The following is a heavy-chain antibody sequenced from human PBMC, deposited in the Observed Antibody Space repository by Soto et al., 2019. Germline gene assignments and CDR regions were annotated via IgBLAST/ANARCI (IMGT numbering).Heavy chain of an antibody. Sequence: ASVKVSCKASGGTFSIYTISWVRQAPGQGLEWMGWINPNSGGTNYAQKFQGWVTMTRDTSISTAYMKLSRLRSDDTAVYYCARDRGNSWYISYYYYGMDVWGQGPTVTVSS. CDR3: ARDRGNSWYISYYYYGMDV. CDR1: GGTFSIYT. D-gene: IGHD6-13*01. CDR2: INPNSGGT. V-gene: IGHV1-2*04. J-gene: IGHJ6*02.